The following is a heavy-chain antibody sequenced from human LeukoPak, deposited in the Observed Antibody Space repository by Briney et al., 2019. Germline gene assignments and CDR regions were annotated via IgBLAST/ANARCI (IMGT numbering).Heavy chain of an antibody. J-gene: IGHJ4*02. CDR1: GFTFSSYG. V-gene: IGHV3-30*03. CDR2: ISYDGNNK. D-gene: IGHD3-9*01. CDR3: ARERSDWSFDY. Sequence: GGSLRLSCAASGFTFSSYGMHWVRQAPGKGLEWVAIISYDGNNKYYVDSVKGRFTISRDNSKYTLYLQMNSLRTEDTAVYYCARERSDWSFDYWGQGTLVTVSS.